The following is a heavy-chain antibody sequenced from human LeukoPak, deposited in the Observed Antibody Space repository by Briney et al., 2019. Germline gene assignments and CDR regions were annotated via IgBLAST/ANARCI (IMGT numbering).Heavy chain of an antibody. V-gene: IGHV3-7*01. CDR1: GISFSDFW. D-gene: IGHD5-18*01. CDR2: INQDGSHK. J-gene: IGHJ4*02. CDR3: ARDRGYTSYDY. Sequence: GGSPRLSCAASGISFSDFWMHWIRQAPGKGLEWVANINQDGSHKYYVDSVEGRFTISRDTAKNSVHLEMNSLRVEDTAVYYCARDRGYTSYDYWGQGILVTVSS.